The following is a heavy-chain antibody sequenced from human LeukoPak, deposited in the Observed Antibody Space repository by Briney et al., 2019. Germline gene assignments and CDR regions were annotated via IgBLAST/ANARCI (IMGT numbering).Heavy chain of an antibody. CDR3: ARGTMYGSGTLDWFDP. D-gene: IGHD3-10*01. CDR2: ISAYNGNT. Sequence: ASVKVSCKASGYTFTSYGISWVRQAPGQGLEWMGWISAYNGNTNYAQKLQGRVTMTTDTSTSTAYMELRSLRSDDTAVYYCARGTMYGSGTLDWFDPWGQGTLVTVSS. V-gene: IGHV1-18*01. J-gene: IGHJ5*02. CDR1: GYTFTSYG.